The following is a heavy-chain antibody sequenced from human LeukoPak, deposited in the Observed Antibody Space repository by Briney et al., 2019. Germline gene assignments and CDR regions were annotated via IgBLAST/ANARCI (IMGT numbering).Heavy chain of an antibody. CDR1: GGSITNYY. CDR3: ARHASGYGGHSYFDF. J-gene: IGHJ4*02. Sequence: PSETLSLTCSVSGGSITNYYWSWIRQPSGKGLEWIGEINHRGSTNYNPSLKSRVTISVDTSKNQFSLELSSVTAADTAVYYCARHASGYGGHSYFDFWGQGTLVTVSS. CDR2: INHRGST. D-gene: IGHD4-23*01. V-gene: IGHV4-34*01.